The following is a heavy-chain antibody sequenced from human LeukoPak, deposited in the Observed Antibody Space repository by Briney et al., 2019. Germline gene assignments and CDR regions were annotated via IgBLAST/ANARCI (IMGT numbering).Heavy chain of an antibody. Sequence: GGSLKLSCVASGFTFSSYWMNWVRQAPGKGLEWVANIKPDGGETYYVDSVKGRFTISRDNAKSTLYLQMNSLRAEDTAVYYCAKGAWIRLWFYDYWGQGTLVTVSS. CDR3: AKGAWIRLWFYDY. CDR1: GFTFSSYW. V-gene: IGHV3-7*03. D-gene: IGHD5-18*01. CDR2: IKPDGGET. J-gene: IGHJ4*02.